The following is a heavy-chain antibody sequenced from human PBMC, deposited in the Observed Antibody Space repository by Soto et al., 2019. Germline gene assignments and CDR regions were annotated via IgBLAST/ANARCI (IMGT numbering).Heavy chain of an antibody. J-gene: IGHJ4*02. V-gene: IGHV3-21*02. CDR2: ISSSGSFI. Sequence: EVQLLESGGGFVQPGGSLRLSCAASGFTFNDYAMAWVRQAPGQGLEWVSSISSSGSFIFYADSVKGRFTISRDNAEKSLYLQMNSLRAEDTALYYCAREPEGIAAALDYWGQGTLVTVSS. CDR3: AREPEGIAAALDY. D-gene: IGHD6-13*01. CDR1: GFTFNDYA.